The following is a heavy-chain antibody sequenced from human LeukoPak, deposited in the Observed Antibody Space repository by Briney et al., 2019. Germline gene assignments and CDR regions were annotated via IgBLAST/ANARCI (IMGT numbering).Heavy chain of an antibody. V-gene: IGHV3-23*01. CDR3: AKSRAGYFGWLES. D-gene: IGHD3-9*01. Sequence: GGSLRLSCAASGFTFSSYVMNWVRQAPGKGLELVSTMSGSGGSTYYANSVKGRFTISRDNSKNTLYLQMSSLRAEDTAVYYCAKSRAGYFGWLESWGQGALVTVSS. CDR2: MSGSGGST. CDR1: GFTFSSYV. J-gene: IGHJ5*01.